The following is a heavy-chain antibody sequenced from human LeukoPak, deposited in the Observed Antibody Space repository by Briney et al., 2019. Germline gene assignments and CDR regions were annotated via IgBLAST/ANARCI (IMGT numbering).Heavy chain of an antibody. CDR3: ARSKGDCSSTSCYRNAFDI. J-gene: IGHJ3*02. V-gene: IGHV3-20*04. Sequence: PGGSLRLSCAASGFTFDDYGMSWVRQAPGKGLEWVSGNNWNGGSTGYADSVKGRFTISRDNAKNSLYLQMNSLRAEDTALYYCARSKGDCSSTSCYRNAFDIWGQGTMVTVSS. CDR2: NNWNGGST. D-gene: IGHD2-2*02. CDR1: GFTFDDYG.